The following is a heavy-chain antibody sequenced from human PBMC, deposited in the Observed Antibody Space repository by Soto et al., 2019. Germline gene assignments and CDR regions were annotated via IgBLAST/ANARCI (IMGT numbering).Heavy chain of an antibody. CDR1: GYTFTSYG. CDR3: ARSNGDYYYYYGMDV. D-gene: IGHD4-17*01. Sequence: QVQLVQSGAEVKKPGASVKVSCKASGYTFTSYGISWVRQAPGQGLEWMGWISAYNGNTNYARKLQGLDTMTTDTSTSTADMELRSLRSDDAAVYYCARSNGDYYYYYGMDVWGQGTTVTVSS. CDR2: ISAYNGNT. V-gene: IGHV1-18*01. J-gene: IGHJ6*02.